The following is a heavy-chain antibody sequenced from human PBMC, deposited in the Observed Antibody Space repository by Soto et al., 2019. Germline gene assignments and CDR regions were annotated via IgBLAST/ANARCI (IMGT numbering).Heavy chain of an antibody. D-gene: IGHD2-2*01. Sequence: ASVKGSCKASGYTFTSYAIQWVRQAPGQRPEWMGWINAGNGDKKYSNKIQGRVTITRDTSVSTAYIELSSLRSEDMAVYHCARGYCSSPSCQYYFDYWGHGTLVTVSS. CDR1: GYTFTSYA. CDR2: INAGNGDK. V-gene: IGHV1-3*01. J-gene: IGHJ4*01. CDR3: ARGYCSSPSCQYYFDY.